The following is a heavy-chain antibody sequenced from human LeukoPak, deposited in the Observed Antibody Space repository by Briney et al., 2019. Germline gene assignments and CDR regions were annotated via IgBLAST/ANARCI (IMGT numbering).Heavy chain of an antibody. V-gene: IGHV3-30*03. Sequence: GRSLRLSCAASGFTFSSYGMHWVRQAPGKGLEWVAVISYDGSNKYYADSVKGRFTISRDNSKNTLYLQMNSLRAEDTAVYYCASWSYYDSSGYTRAFDIWGQGTMVTVSS. CDR2: ISYDGSNK. CDR3: ASWSYYDSSGYTRAFDI. J-gene: IGHJ3*02. D-gene: IGHD3-22*01. CDR1: GFTFSSYG.